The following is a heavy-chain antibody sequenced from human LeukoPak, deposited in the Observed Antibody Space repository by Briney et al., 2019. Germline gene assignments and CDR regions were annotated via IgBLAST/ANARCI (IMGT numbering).Heavy chain of an antibody. Sequence: ASVKVSCKASGYTFTSYDINWVRQATGQVLEWMGWMNPNSGNTGYAQKFQGRVTMTRNTSISTAYMELSSLRSEDTAVYYCARGQRWRDFWSGYNYYYYGMDVWGQGTTVTVPS. V-gene: IGHV1-8*01. CDR2: MNPNSGNT. CDR3: ARGQRWRDFWSGYNYYYYGMDV. J-gene: IGHJ6*02. CDR1: GYTFTSYD. D-gene: IGHD3-3*01.